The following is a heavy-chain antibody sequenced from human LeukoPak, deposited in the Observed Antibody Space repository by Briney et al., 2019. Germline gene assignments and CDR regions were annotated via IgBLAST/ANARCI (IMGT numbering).Heavy chain of an antibody. V-gene: IGHV3-23*01. CDR2: ISGSGGST. CDR1: GFTFSSYA. D-gene: IGHD5-18*01. J-gene: IGHJ4*02. Sequence: PGGSLRLSCAASGFTFSSYAMSWVRQAPGKGLEWVSAISGSGGSTYYADSVKGRFTISRDNSKNTLYLQMNSLRAEDTAVYYCARPQTRGYSYGYDYWGQGTLVTVSS. CDR3: ARPQTRGYSYGYDY.